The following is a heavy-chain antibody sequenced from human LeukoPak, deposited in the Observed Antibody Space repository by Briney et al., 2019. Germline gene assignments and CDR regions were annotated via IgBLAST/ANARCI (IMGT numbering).Heavy chain of an antibody. Sequence: GGSLRLSCAASGFTFSSYEMSWVRQAPGKGLEWVSVTYSNGRTYYADSVKGRFTISRDISKNTLYLQMNSLRAEDTAVYYCARVLSGRGSLYDYYYYMDVWGKGTTVTISS. D-gene: IGHD3-10*01. CDR2: TYSNGRT. CDR3: ARVLSGRGSLYDYYYYMDV. V-gene: IGHV3-53*01. CDR1: GFTFSSYE. J-gene: IGHJ6*03.